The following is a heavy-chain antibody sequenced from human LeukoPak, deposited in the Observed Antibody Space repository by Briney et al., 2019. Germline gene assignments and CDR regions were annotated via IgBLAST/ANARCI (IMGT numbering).Heavy chain of an antibody. CDR2: IYYSGNP. D-gene: IGHD3/OR15-3a*01. Sequence: SETLSLTCTVSGDSISSNSYYWGWIRQPPGKGLEWVGSIYYSGNPFYNPSLKSRVTISVDPSKNQFCLSLDSVTDADTAMYYCERQLVDYYDITGYYTGFIDYWGPGTLVTVSS. CDR3: ERQLVDYYDITGYYTGFIDY. J-gene: IGHJ4*02. CDR1: GDSISSNSYY. V-gene: IGHV4-39*01.